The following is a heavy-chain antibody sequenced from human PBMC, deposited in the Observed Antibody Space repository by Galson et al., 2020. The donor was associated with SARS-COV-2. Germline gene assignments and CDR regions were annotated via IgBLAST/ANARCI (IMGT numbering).Heavy chain of an antibody. Sequence: GESLKISCAASGFNLSDYGMQWVRQAPGKGLEWVAKIAYDGSHTIYADSAQGRFTISRDNFNNALFLQMNSLRDEDTALYYCAKEPYSSTEDVLDIWGQGTMVTVSS. V-gene: IGHV3-30*18. D-gene: IGHD6-19*01. CDR1: GFNLSDYG. CDR2: IAYDGSHT. J-gene: IGHJ3*02. CDR3: AKEPYSSTEDVLDI.